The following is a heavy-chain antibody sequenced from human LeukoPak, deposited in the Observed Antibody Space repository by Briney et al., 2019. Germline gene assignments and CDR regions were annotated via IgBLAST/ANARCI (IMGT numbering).Heavy chain of an antibody. V-gene: IGHV4-61*01. CDR2: IYYIGST. Sequence: PSETLSLTCTVSGGSVSRGSYYWSWIRQPPGKGLEWIGYIYYIGSTNYNPSLMSRVTISVDTSKNQVSLKLRFVTAADTAVYYCARFAVDSLMVFDYWGQGTLVTVSS. J-gene: IGHJ4*02. D-gene: IGHD5-12*01. CDR3: ARFAVDSLMVFDY. CDR1: GGSVSRGSYY.